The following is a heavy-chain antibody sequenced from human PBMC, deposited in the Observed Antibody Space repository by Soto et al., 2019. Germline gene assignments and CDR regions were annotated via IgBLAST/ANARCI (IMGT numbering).Heavy chain of an antibody. CDR2: IYNSGTT. CDR1: GGSRNSAGYY. CDR3: VRDRGYSYQNYVDL. Sequence: SKTLSLTCTVPGGSRNSAGYYCTWIRQHAGKGLEWFGNIYNSGTTYYNPSLEGRVSISLDTSKNQFSLKVTSVTDADSAVYYCVRDRGYSYQNYVDLWG. D-gene: IGHD5-18*01. V-gene: IGHV4-31*03. J-gene: IGHJ2*01.